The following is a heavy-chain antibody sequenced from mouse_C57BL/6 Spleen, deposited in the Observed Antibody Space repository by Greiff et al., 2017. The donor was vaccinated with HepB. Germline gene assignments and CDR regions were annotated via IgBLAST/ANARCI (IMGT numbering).Heavy chain of an antibody. CDR3: ARRRGSLDYGSSYGYFDV. CDR2: IYPRSGNT. J-gene: IGHJ1*03. Sequence: VQVVESGAELARPGASVKLSCKASGYTFTSYGISWVKQRTGQGLEWIGEIYPRSGNTYYNEKFKGKATLTADKSSSTAYMELRSLTSEDSAVYFCARRRGSLDYGSSYGYFDVWGTGTTVTVSS. V-gene: IGHV1-81*01. CDR1: GYTFTSYG. D-gene: IGHD1-1*01.